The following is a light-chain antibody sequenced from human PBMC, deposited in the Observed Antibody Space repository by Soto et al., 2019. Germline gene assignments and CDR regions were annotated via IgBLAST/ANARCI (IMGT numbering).Light chain of an antibody. CDR2: ATS. J-gene: IGKJ4*01. CDR1: QAISSY. V-gene: IGKV1-27*01. Sequence: DIQLTQSPSSLSASVGDRVTITCRASQAISSYLAWYQQKPGKVPELLIYATSTLQSGAPSRFSGSGSGTDFTLTICSLQPEDVATYYCHKYNHAATFGRGAKVEIK. CDR3: HKYNHAAT.